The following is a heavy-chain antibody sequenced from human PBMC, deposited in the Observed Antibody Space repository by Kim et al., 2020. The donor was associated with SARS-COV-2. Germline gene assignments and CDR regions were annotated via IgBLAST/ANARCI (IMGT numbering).Heavy chain of an antibody. CDR2: IIPIFGTA. V-gene: IGHV1-69*13. CDR3: ARDLGVRGPQGVYFDY. CDR1: GGTFSSYA. J-gene: IGHJ4*02. D-gene: IGHD3-10*01. Sequence: SVKVSCKASGGTFSSYAISWVRQAPGQGLEWMGGIIPIFGTANYAQKFQGRVTITADESTSTAYMELSSLRSEDTAVYYCARDLGVRGPQGVYFDYWGQGTLVTVSS.